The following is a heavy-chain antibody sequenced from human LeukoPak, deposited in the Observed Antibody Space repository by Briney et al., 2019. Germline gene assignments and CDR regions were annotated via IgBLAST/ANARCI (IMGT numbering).Heavy chain of an antibody. D-gene: IGHD2-15*01. J-gene: IGHJ4*02. CDR2: INTNTGNP. V-gene: IGHV7-4-1*02. Sequence: GASVKVSCKASGYTFTNYAMNWVRQAPGQGLEWMGWINTNTGNPTYAQGFTGRFVFSLDTSVSTAYLQISSLKAEDTAVYYCARDTYCSGGRCYSRVGYWGQGTLVTVSS. CDR3: ARDTYCSGGRCYSRVGY. CDR1: GYTFTNYA.